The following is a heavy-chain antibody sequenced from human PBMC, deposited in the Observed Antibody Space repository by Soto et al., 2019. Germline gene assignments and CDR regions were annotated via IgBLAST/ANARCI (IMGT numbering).Heavy chain of an antibody. V-gene: IGHV3-23*01. D-gene: IGHD5-12*01. CDR3: AKGVTTIVATGSWFDH. CDR1: EFAFSSYA. CDR2: ISGSGRTT. Sequence: GGSLRLSCAASEFAFSSYAMNWVRRAPGKGLEWVSSISGSGRTTYYADAVKGRFTISRDNSKNTLFLQMNSLRSEDTAVYYCAKGVTTIVATGSWFDHWGQGTLVTVSS. J-gene: IGHJ5*02.